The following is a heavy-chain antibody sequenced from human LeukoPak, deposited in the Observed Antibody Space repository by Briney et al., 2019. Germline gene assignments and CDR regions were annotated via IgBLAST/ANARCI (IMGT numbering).Heavy chain of an antibody. CDR1: GASISGYH. CDR3: ARAGYSYGTQYAY. Sequence: SETLSLTCAVSGASISGYHWSWIRQPAGKGLEWIGRISTSGSTNYNPSLKSRVTMSVDTSKNQFSLKLSSVTAADTAVYYCARAGYSYGTQYAYWGQGTLVTVSS. D-gene: IGHD5-18*01. CDR2: ISTSGST. J-gene: IGHJ4*02. V-gene: IGHV4-4*07.